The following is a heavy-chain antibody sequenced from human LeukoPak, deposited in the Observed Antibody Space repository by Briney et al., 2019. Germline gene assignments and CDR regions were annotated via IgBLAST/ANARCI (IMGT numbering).Heavy chain of an antibody. CDR1: GFTFSSYA. V-gene: IGHV3-30-3*01. D-gene: IGHD3-10*01. Sequence: GRSLRLSCAASGFTFSSYAMHWVRQAPGKGLEWVAVISYDGSNKYYADSVKGRFTISRDNSKNTLYLQMNSLRAEDTAVYYCAKGIIGSGAYYYYGMDVWGQGTTVAVSS. CDR3: AKGIIGSGAYYYYGMDV. J-gene: IGHJ6*02. CDR2: ISYDGSNK.